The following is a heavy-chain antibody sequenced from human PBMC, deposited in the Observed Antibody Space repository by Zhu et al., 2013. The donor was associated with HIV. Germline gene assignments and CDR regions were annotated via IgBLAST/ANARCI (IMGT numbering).Heavy chain of an antibody. CDR3: ARDSERFYDTSLDAFDI. D-gene: IGHD3-22*01. Sequence: QVQLVQSGAEVKKPGASVKVSCKASGYTFTSYGISWVRQAPGQGLEWMGWISAYNGNTNYAQKLQGRVTMTTDTSTSTAYMELRSLRSDDTAVYYCARDSERFYDTSLDAFDIWGQGTMVTVSS. V-gene: IGHV1-18*01. J-gene: IGHJ3*02. CDR2: ISAYNGNT. CDR1: GYTFTSYG.